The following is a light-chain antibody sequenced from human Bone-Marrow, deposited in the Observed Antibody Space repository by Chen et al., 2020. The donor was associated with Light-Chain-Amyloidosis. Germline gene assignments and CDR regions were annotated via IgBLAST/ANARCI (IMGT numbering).Light chain of an antibody. J-gene: IGLJ3*02. CDR2: DVS. V-gene: IGLV2-14*01. CDR3: SSYTSSSTLE. Sequence: QSALTQPASVSGSPGHSITISCTGTSSDVGGYNFVSWYQQHPGKAPKLTIYDVSNRPSGVSNRFSGSKSGNTASLTISGLQAEDEADYYCSSYTSSSTLEFGGGTKLTVL. CDR1: SSDVGGYNF.